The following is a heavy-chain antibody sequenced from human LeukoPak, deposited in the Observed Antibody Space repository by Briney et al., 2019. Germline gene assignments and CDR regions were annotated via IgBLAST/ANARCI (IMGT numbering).Heavy chain of an antibody. CDR2: IIPIFGTA. V-gene: IGHV1-69*13. CDR1: GGTFTSYA. J-gene: IGHJ4*02. CDR3: ARGEYYYDSSGYYYFDY. Sequence: SVKVSCKASGGTFTSYAISWVRQAPGQGLEWMGGIIPIFGTANYAQKFQGRVTITADESTSTAYMELSSLRSEDTAVYYCARGEYYYDSSGYYYFDYWGQGTLVTVSS. D-gene: IGHD3-22*01.